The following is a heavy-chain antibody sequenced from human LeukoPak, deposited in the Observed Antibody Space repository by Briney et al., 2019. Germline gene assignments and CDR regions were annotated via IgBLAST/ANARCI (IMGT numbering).Heavy chain of an antibody. J-gene: IGHJ4*01. Sequence: SETLSLTCTVSGGSIGGASYWTWVRQPPGKDLEWIGYIYYTGSTHYNPSLQSRLMLSVDTSVNQFSLRLTSVTAADTAVYYCARQRGYDSRATGSFDSWGRGLLVTVSS. D-gene: IGHD3-22*01. CDR1: GGSIGGASY. CDR2: IYYTGST. CDR3: ARQRGYDSRATGSFDS. V-gene: IGHV4-31*03.